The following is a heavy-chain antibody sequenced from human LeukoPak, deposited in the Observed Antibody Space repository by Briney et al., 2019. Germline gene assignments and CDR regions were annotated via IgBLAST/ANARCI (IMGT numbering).Heavy chain of an antibody. CDR2: ITSSSSYT. CDR1: GFTFNSYH. Sequence: GGSLRLSCAASGFTFNSYHMNWVRQAPGKGLEWVPSITSSSSYTYYAESVKGRFTISRDNAENSLYLQMNSLRAEDTAVYYCARDPYFGELSPHVYYWYMDVWGKGTTVTISS. J-gene: IGHJ6*03. CDR3: ARDPYFGELSPHVYYWYMDV. V-gene: IGHV3-21*01. D-gene: IGHD3-10*01.